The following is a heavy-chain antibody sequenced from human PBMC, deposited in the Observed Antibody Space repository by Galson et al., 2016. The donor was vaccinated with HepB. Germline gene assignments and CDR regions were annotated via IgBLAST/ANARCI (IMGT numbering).Heavy chain of an antibody. V-gene: IGHV1-69*13. CDR1: GGTFSSYA. CDR3: ARGSHYYDSSGPFAY. CDR2: IIPIFATA. D-gene: IGHD3-22*01. Sequence: SVKVSCKASGGTFSSYAISWVRQAPGQGLEWMGRIIPIFATANYAQRFHGRVTITADESTSTAYMELGSLRSEDTAVYYCARGSHYYDSSGPFAYWGQGTLVTVSS. J-gene: IGHJ4*02.